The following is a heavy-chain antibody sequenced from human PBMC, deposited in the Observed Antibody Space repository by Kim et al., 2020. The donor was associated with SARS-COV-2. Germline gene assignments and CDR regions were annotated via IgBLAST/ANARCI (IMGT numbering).Heavy chain of an antibody. D-gene: IGHD3-16*01. CDR2: EK. J-gene: IGHJ4*02. CDR3: ARIFGGFVDY. Sequence: EKSYSTSLKSTLTISKDTSKSQVVLTMTNMDPVDTATYYCARIFGGFVDYWGQGTLVTVSS. V-gene: IGHV2-26*01.